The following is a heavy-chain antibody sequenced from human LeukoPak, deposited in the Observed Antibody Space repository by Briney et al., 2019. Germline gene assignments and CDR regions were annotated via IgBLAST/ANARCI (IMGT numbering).Heavy chain of an antibody. D-gene: IGHD3/OR15-3a*01. CDR1: GFTFSNYG. J-gene: IGHJ5*02. Sequence: GRSLRLSCAASGFTFSNYGIHWVRQAPGKGLEWVALIWYDGSNKFYADSVKGRFTISRDNSKNTLYLQMNSLRAEDTAVYYCARDYDFWGNNWFDPWGQGTLVTVSS. CDR2: IWYDGSNK. V-gene: IGHV3-33*01. CDR3: ARDYDFWGNNWFDP.